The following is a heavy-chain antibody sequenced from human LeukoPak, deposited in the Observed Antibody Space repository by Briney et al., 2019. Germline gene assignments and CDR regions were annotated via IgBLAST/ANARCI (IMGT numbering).Heavy chain of an antibody. CDR1: GFTFSSYG. D-gene: IGHD2-2*01. J-gene: IGHJ4*02. Sequence: PGGSLRLSCAASGFTFSSYGMHWVRQAPGKGLEWVALIWHDGNNKYYADSVKGRFTISRDNSKNTLYLQMNLLRADDTAVYYCVSRCPSSSCERFIDYWGQGTLVTVSS. V-gene: IGHV3-33*01. CDR3: VSRCPSSSCERFIDY. CDR2: IWHDGNNK.